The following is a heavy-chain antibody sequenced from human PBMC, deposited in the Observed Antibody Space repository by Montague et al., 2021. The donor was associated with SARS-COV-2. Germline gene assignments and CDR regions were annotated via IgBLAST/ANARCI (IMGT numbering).Heavy chain of an antibody. V-gene: IGHV4-39*01. CDR2: LSYSAXX. D-gene: IGHD3-3*01. J-gene: IGHJ3*02. CDR3: ARTNYDFWRGHQRGGAFDI. Sequence: SETLSLTCTVSGGSISTSDYYWGWIRQPPGKGLEWFGSLSYSAXXXHXXXXKXRVTISADTYKNQLSLNLGSVTAADTTVYYCARTNYDFWRGHQRGGAFDIWGQGTTVTVSS. CDR1: GGSISTSDYY.